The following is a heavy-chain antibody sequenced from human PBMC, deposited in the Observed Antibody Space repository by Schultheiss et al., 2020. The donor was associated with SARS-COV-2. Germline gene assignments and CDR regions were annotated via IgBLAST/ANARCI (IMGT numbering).Heavy chain of an antibody. CDR2: IYSGGST. J-gene: IGHJ4*02. D-gene: IGHD1-26*01. CDR1: GFTFSDYY. CDR3: AREVRIVGATTSFDY. V-gene: IGHV3-66*01. Sequence: GESLKISCAASGFTFSDYYMSWIRQAPGKGLEWVSVIYSGGSTYYADSVKGRFTISRDNSKNTLYLQMNSLRAEDTAVYYCAREVRIVGATTSFDYWGQGTLVTVSS.